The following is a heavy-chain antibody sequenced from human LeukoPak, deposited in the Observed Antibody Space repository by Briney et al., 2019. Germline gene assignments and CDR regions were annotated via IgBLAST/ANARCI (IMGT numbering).Heavy chain of an antibody. CDR1: GYTFTSYG. CDR3: ASFGTSGYPEPTRPNWFDP. CDR2: ISPYNGNT. D-gene: IGHD5-12*01. V-gene: IGHV1-18*01. Sequence: GASVQVSCKASGYTFTSYGISWVRQAPGQGLEWMGWISPYNGNTQYAQKLQGRITMTTDTSPSTAYTELRSLRSDDTAVYFCASFGTSGYPEPTRPNWFDPWGQGNLVTVSS. J-gene: IGHJ5*02.